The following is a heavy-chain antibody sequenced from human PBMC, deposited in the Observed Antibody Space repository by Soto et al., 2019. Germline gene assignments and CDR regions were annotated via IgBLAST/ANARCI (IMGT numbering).Heavy chain of an antibody. Sequence: SETLSLTCTVSGGSISSYYWSWIRQPPGKGLEWIGYIYYSGSTNYNPSLKSRVTISVDTSKNQFSLKLSSVTAADTAVYYCARQGHLMAAAVPRPYSYIDVRGKGTTVTGSS. V-gene: IGHV4-59*08. CDR1: GGSISSYY. J-gene: IGHJ6*03. CDR2: IYYSGST. D-gene: IGHD6-13*01. CDR3: ARQGHLMAAAVPRPYSYIDV.